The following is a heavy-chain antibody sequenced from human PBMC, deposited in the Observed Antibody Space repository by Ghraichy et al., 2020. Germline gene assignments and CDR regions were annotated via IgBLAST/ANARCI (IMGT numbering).Heavy chain of an antibody. D-gene: IGHD3-22*01. Sequence: SGPTLVKPTETLTLTCTVSGFSLSNARMGVSWIRQPPGKALEWLAHIFSNDEKSYSTSLKSRLTISKDTSKSQVVLTMTNMDPVDTATYYCARILLVMYYYDSSGYQYFDYWGQGTLVTV. CDR3: ARILLVMYYYDSSGYQYFDY. J-gene: IGHJ4*02. V-gene: IGHV2-26*01. CDR2: IFSNDEK. CDR1: GFSLSNARMG.